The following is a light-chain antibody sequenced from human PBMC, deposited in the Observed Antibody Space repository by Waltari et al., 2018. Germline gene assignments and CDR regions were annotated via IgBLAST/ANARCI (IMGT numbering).Light chain of an antibody. CDR3: QQRSKWFT. V-gene: IGKV3-11*01. J-gene: IGKJ4*01. Sequence: EVVLTHSPATLALSPGDRATLSCRARQSVSSYLAWYQQKPGQAPRLLIYDASKRATGIPARFTGSGSGTHFTLTISSLEPEDFAVYYCQQRSKWFTFGGGTKVEIK. CDR1: QSVSSY. CDR2: DAS.